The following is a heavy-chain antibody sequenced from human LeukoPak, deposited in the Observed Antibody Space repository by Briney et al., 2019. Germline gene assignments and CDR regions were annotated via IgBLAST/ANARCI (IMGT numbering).Heavy chain of an antibody. Sequence: PGGSLRLSCAASGFTFSSYGMHWVRQAPGKGLEWVAVIWYDGSNKYYADSVKGRFTISRDNSKNTLYLQMNSLRAEDTAVYYCARDQTYYDSSGYYYVAYYFDYWGQGTLVTVSS. CDR1: GFTFSSYG. V-gene: IGHV3-33*01. J-gene: IGHJ4*02. CDR2: IWYDGSNK. D-gene: IGHD3-22*01. CDR3: ARDQTYYDSSGYYYVAYYFDY.